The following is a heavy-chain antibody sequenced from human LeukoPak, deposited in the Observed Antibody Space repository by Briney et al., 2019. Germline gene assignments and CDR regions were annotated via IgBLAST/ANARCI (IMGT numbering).Heavy chain of an antibody. Sequence: PGRSLRLSCAASGFTFSSYGMHWVRQAPGKGLEWVAVIWYDGSNKYYADSVKGRFTISRDNSKNTLYLQMYSLRAEDTAVYYCAKDQKYSSSGYVRGFDYWGQGTLVTVSS. V-gene: IGHV3-33*06. CDR1: GFTFSSYG. CDR2: IWYDGSNK. D-gene: IGHD6-13*01. J-gene: IGHJ4*02. CDR3: AKDQKYSSSGYVRGFDY.